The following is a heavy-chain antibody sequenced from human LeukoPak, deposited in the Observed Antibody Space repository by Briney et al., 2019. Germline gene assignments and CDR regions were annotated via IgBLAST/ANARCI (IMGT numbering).Heavy chain of an antibody. Sequence: GGSLRLSCAASGFTFSTYWMHWVRQAPGKGLEWVANIKLDGSEKNYVDSVKGRFTISRDNAKNSLYLQMNSLGAEDTAVYYCARGGWALCWGQGTLVTVSS. D-gene: IGHD1-26*01. V-gene: IGHV3-7*03. CDR3: ARGGWALC. CDR1: GFTFSTYW. J-gene: IGHJ4*02. CDR2: IKLDGSEK.